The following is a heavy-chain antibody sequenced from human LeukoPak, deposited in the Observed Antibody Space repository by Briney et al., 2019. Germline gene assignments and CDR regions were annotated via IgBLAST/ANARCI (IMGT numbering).Heavy chain of an antibody. D-gene: IGHD3-10*01. V-gene: IGHV4-59*01. Sequence: SETLSLTCTVSGGSISSYYWSWIRQPPGKGLEWIGYIYYSGNTNYNPSLKSRVTISVDTSKNQFSLKLSSVTAADTAVYYCAREVVTMVRGVRRFDYWGQGTLVTVSS. CDR1: GGSISSYY. CDR3: AREVVTMVRGVRRFDY. J-gene: IGHJ4*02. CDR2: IYYSGNT.